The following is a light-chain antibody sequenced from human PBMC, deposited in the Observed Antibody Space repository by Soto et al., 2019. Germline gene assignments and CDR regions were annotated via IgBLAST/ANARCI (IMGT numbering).Light chain of an antibody. V-gene: IGKV3-20*01. J-gene: IGKJ1*01. CDR3: QQYGSSPET. CDR1: QSISSNF. CDR2: GAS. Sequence: EIVLTQSPDTLSLSPGERATLSCRASQSISSNFLAWYQQKAGQAPRLLIYGASSRATGIPDRFSGSGSGTDFTLTIRRLEPEDFAVYYCQQYGSSPETFGQGTKVDIK.